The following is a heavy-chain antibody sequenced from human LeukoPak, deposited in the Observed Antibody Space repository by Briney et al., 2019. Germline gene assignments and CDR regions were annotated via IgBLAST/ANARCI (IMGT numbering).Heavy chain of an antibody. CDR1: GYTFTSYG. V-gene: IGHV1-18*01. J-gene: IGHJ4*02. Sequence: ASVKVSCKASGYTFTSYGISWVRQAPGQGLEWMGWISAYNGNTNYAQNLQGRVTMTTDTSTSTAYMELRSLRSDDTAVYDCARGSYDVWSGYYTGTRPLDYWGQGTLVTVSS. D-gene: IGHD3-3*01. CDR3: ARGSYDVWSGYYTGTRPLDY. CDR2: ISAYNGNT.